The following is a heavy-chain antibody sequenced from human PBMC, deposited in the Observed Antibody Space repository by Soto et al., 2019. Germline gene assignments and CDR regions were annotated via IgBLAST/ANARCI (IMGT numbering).Heavy chain of an antibody. V-gene: IGHV1-46*01. D-gene: IGHD3-22*01. Sequence: ASVKVSCKASGYTFTSYYMHWVRQAPGQGLEWMGIINPSGGSTSYAQKFQGRVTMTRDTSTSTVYMELSSLRSEDTAVYYCASRPDYYDSSGYGAFDIWGQGIMVTVSS. CDR3: ASRPDYYDSSGYGAFDI. CDR2: INPSGGST. CDR1: GYTFTSYY. J-gene: IGHJ3*02.